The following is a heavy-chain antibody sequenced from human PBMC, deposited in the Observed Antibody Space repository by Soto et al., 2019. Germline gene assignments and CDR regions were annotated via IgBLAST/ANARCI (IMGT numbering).Heavy chain of an antibody. Sequence: TSETLSLTCAVSGGSISSGGYSWSWIRQPPGKGLEWIGYIYHSGSTYYNPSLKSRVTISVDRSKNQFSLKLSSVTAADTAVYYCAGGGFGVARDYWGQGTLVTVSS. CDR2: IYHSGST. D-gene: IGHD3-3*01. CDR3: AGGGFGVARDY. CDR1: GGSISSGGYS. J-gene: IGHJ4*02. V-gene: IGHV4-30-2*01.